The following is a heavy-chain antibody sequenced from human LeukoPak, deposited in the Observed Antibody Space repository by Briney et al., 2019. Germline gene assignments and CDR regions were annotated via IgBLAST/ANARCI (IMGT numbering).Heavy chain of an antibody. CDR1: GGSISSSSYY. Sequence: SETLSLTCTVSGGSISSSSYYWGWIRQPPGKGLEWIGSIYYSGSTYYNPSLKSRVTISVDTSRNQFSLKLGSVTAADTAVYYCATWPIAAAGTTFDYWGQGTLVTVSS. V-gene: IGHV4-39*01. CDR3: ATWPIAAAGTTFDY. D-gene: IGHD6-13*01. CDR2: IYYSGST. J-gene: IGHJ4*02.